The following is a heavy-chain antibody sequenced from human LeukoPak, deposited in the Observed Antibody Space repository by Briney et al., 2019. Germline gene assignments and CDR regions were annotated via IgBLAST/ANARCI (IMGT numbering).Heavy chain of an antibody. CDR2: IGITSSYT. CDR3: AREWEVLDY. D-gene: IGHD1-26*01. J-gene: IGHJ4*01. Sequence: GGSLRLSCAASGFTFSSYSMNWVRRAPGKGLEWVSSIGITSSYTYYADSVKGRFTISRDNAKNSLYLQMNSLRVEDTAVYYCAREWEVLDYWGHGTLVTVSS. V-gene: IGHV3-21*01. CDR1: GFTFSSYS.